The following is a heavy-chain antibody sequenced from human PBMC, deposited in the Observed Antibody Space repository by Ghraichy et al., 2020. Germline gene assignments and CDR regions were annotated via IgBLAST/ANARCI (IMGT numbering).Heavy chain of an antibody. D-gene: IGHD1-26*01. Sequence: GESLNISCAASGFTVSSNYMSWVRQAPGKGLEWVSVIYSGGSTYYADSVKGRFTISRDNSKNTLYLQMNSLRAEDTAVYYCARGGYSGSPSPDYYYGMDVWGQGTTVTVSS. CDR1: GFTVSSNY. CDR2: IYSGGST. V-gene: IGHV3-53*01. J-gene: IGHJ6*02. CDR3: ARGGYSGSPSPDYYYGMDV.